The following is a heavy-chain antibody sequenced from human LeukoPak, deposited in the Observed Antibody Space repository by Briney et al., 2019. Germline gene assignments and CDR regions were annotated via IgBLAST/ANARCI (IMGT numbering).Heavy chain of an antibody. CDR1: GFTFSSYA. CDR3: AKDFGSAWSRLFY. V-gene: IGHV3-23*01. CDR2: ISGSGDTT. Sequence: PGGSLRLSCAASGFTFSSYAMSWVRQAPGKGLEWVSAISGSGDTTYYADSVKGRFSISRDNSKNTLSLQMHPLRAEDTAVYFCAKDFGSAWSRLFYWGQGTLVTVSS. J-gene: IGHJ4*02. D-gene: IGHD6-19*01.